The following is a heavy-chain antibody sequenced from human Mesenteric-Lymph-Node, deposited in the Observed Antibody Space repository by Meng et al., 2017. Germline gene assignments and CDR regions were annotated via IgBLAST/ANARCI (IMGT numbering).Heavy chain of an antibody. J-gene: IGHJ4*02. CDR1: GFTFDDYA. V-gene: IGHV3-9*01. CDR2: ISWNSGSI. CDR3: VRRLPVAGTFDY. D-gene: IGHD6-19*01. Sequence: LSLTCAASGFTFDDYAMHWVRQAPGKGLEWVSGISWNSGSIGYADSVKGRFTISRDNAKNTLYLQMSSLRVEDTAVYYCVRRLPVAGTFDYWGQGTLVTVSS.